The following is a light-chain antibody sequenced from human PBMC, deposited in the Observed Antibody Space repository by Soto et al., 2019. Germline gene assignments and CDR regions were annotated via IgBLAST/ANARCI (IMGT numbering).Light chain of an antibody. J-gene: IGLJ1*01. V-gene: IGLV2-8*01. CDR3: NSYAGSSTYV. CDR2: EVV. Sequence: QSALTQPPSASGSPGQSVTISCTGTKSDIGIYDFVSWYQHHPGKAPRLIIYEVVQRPSGVPDRFSGSKSGNTASLTVSGLQAEDEADYFCNSYAGSSTYVFGTGTKVTVL. CDR1: KSDIGIYDF.